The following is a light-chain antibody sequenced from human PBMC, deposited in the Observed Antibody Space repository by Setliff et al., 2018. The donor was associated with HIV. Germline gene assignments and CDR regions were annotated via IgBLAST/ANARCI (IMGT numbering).Light chain of an antibody. J-gene: IGLJ1*01. Sequence: QSVLTQPASVSASPGQSITISCTGTSSDVGTYNYVSWYQQHPGKAPKLMLYEVSNRPSGVSNRFSGSKSGNTASLTISVLQAEDEADYYCSSYTSNNLYVFGTGTKVTVL. CDR2: EVS. V-gene: IGLV2-14*01. CDR1: SSDVGTYNY. CDR3: SSYTSNNLYV.